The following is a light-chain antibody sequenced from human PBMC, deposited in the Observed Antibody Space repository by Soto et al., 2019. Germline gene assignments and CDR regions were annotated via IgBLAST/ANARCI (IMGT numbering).Light chain of an antibody. CDR2: DVT. V-gene: IGLV2-11*01. CDR3: CSYAGRDTFKV. CDR1: SSDVGGYNS. Sequence: QSALTQPRLVSGSPGQSVSVSCTGTSSDVGGYNSVSWYQQHPGKAPKLMIYDVTMRPSGVPDRFSGSKSGNTASLTISGLQAEDEADYYCCSYAGRDTFKVFGGGTKLTVL. J-gene: IGLJ3*02.